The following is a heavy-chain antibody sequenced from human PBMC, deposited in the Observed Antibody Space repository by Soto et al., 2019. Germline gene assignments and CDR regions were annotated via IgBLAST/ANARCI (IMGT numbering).Heavy chain of an antibody. CDR3: TRTSMQSRGYSYGHGGMDV. CDR2: IDPSDSYT. V-gene: IGHV5-10-1*01. D-gene: IGHD5-18*01. Sequence: EVQLVQSGAEVKKPGESLRISCKGSGYSFTSYWISWVRQMPGKGLEWMGRIDPSDSYTNYSPSFQGHVTISADKSIXXAXXHWSSLKASDTAMYYCTRTSMQSRGYSYGHGGMDVWGQGTTVTVSS. J-gene: IGHJ6*02. CDR1: GYSFTSYW.